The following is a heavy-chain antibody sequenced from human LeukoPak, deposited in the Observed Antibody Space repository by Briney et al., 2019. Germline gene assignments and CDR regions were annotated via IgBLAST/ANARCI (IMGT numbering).Heavy chain of an antibody. Sequence: SGGSLRLSCAASGFTFSGYALSWVRQAPGKGLEWVSAICGSGGSTYYADSVKGRFTISRDNSKNTLYLQMNSLRAEDTAVYYCAKVLGLRSFDYWGQGTLVTVSS. J-gene: IGHJ4*02. CDR3: AKVLGLRSFDY. V-gene: IGHV3-23*01. CDR1: GFTFSGYA. D-gene: IGHD4-17*01. CDR2: ICGSGGST.